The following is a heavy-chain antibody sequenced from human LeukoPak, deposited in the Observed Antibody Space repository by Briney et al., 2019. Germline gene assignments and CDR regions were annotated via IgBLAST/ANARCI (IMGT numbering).Heavy chain of an antibody. V-gene: IGHV3-66*01. CDR3: ARDGLLWFGELLLYRGDFDY. CDR2: IYSGGST. D-gene: IGHD3-10*01. CDR1: GFTFSSYE. J-gene: IGHJ4*02. Sequence: GGSLRLSCVASGFTFSSYEMNWVRQAPGKGLEWVSLIYSGGSTYYADSVKGRFTISRDNSKNTLYLQMTSLRAEDTAVYYCARDGLLWFGELLLYRGDFDYWGQGTLVTVSS.